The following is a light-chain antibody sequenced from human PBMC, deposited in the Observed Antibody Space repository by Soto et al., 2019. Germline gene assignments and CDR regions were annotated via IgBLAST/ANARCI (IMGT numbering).Light chain of an antibody. CDR1: QSISSW. J-gene: IGKJ1*01. CDR2: DAC. CDR3: QLYNRYLA. Sequence: DIQMTQSPSTRSASVGDRVTITCRASQSISSWLAWYQQKPGKAPKLLLYDACSLEGGVPSRFSGSGSGIEFTLTISRLQPKDFAHDNCQLYNRYLAFVQGTKIDI. V-gene: IGKV1-5*01.